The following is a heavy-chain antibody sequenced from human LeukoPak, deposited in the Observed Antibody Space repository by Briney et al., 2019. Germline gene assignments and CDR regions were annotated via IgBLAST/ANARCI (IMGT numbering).Heavy chain of an antibody. V-gene: IGHV3-30-3*01. Sequence: GGSLRLSCAASGFTISSYAMHWVRQAPGKGLEWVAVISYDGSNKYYADSVKGRFTISRDNSKNTLYLQMNSLRAEDTAVYYCARGQWLISTFGYWGQGTLVTVSS. CDR2: ISYDGSNK. J-gene: IGHJ4*02. CDR1: GFTISSYA. CDR3: ARGQWLISTFGY. D-gene: IGHD6-19*01.